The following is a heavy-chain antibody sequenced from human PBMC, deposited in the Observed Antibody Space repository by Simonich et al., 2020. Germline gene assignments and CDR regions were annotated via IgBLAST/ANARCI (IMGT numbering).Heavy chain of an antibody. D-gene: IGHD6-6*01. V-gene: IGHV4-38-2*01. J-gene: IGHJ3*02. Sequence: QVQLQESGPGLVKPSETLSLTCAVSGYSISRGYYWGWFRQPPGKGLEWIGSIYYSGSTYYNPSLKSRVTISVDTSKNQFSLKLSSVTAADTAVYYCASTLFTASSSFAFDIWGQGTMVTVSS. CDR1: GYSISRGYY. CDR3: ASTLFTASSSFAFDI. CDR2: IYYSGST.